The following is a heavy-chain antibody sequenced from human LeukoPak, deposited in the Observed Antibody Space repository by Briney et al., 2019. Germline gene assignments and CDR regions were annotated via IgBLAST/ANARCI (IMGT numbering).Heavy chain of an antibody. Sequence: ASVKVSCKASGYTFTNYGITWVRQAPGQGLEWMGWINVGDGHTNYAQKLQGRVTMTTDTSTNTAYMELRSLRSDDTAMYYCARDYNWNADYWGQGNLVTVSS. V-gene: IGHV1-18*01. CDR1: GYTFTNYG. D-gene: IGHD1-20*01. CDR3: ARDYNWNADY. CDR2: INVGDGHT. J-gene: IGHJ4*02.